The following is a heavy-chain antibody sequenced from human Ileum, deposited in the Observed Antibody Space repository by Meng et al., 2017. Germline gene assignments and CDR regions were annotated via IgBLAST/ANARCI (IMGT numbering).Heavy chain of an antibody. CDR1: GFTFSSYW. D-gene: IGHD2-2*01. J-gene: IGHJ4*02. Sequence: GESLKISCAASGFTFSSYWMTWVRQAPGKGLEWVGRVRSKTYGETREYAAPVNGRFIISRDDSKNMVYLEVNSLKTEDTAVYYCAADVPEYVPQIDYWGQGTLVTVSS. CDR3: AADVPEYVPQIDY. CDR2: VRSKTYGETR. V-gene: IGHV3-15*01.